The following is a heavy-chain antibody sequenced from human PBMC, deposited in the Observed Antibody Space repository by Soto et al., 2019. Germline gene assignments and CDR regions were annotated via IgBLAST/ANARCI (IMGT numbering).Heavy chain of an antibody. CDR1: GGSINTGAYY. Sequence: QVQLQESRPGLVKPSQTLSLTCTVSGGSINTGAYYWSWVRQHPGKGLDWIGYISYRGSPYYNPSIKSRVNISVHTSKTESSLDLNSVTAADRAVYCCARVSAPGTRWFGTWGQGTLVTVSS. V-gene: IGHV4-31*03. CDR3: ARVSAPGTRWFGT. D-gene: IGHD6-13*01. J-gene: IGHJ5*02. CDR2: ISYRGSP.